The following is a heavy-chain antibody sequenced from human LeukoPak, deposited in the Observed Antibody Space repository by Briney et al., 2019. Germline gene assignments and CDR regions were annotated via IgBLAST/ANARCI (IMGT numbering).Heavy chain of an antibody. D-gene: IGHD5-18*01. J-gene: IGHJ2*01. CDR2: IFYTGNT. CDR1: GGSVSSSSHY. CDR3: ARWNRKYSYGLRYWYFDL. V-gene: IGHV4-39*01. Sequence: PSETLSLTCTVSGGSVSSSSHYWGWVRQPPGKGLEWIGTIFYTGNTDYNPSLKSRVTISVDTSKNQFSLKVNSVTAADTAVYYCARWNRKYSYGLRYWYFDLWGRGTLVTVSS.